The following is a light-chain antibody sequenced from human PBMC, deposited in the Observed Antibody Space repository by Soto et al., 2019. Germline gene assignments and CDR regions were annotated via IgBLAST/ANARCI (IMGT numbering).Light chain of an antibody. J-gene: IGKJ5*01. CDR1: QSVSNY. CDR2: DAS. CDR3: QQRKNWQVT. Sequence: IVLRASTVTLSLSPGIRSPLSCRASQSVSNYLAWYQQKPGQAPRLLIYDASNRATGIPARFSGSGSGTDFTLTISSLEPEDFAGYYCQQRKNWQVTFGQGTRMEIK. V-gene: IGKV3-11*01.